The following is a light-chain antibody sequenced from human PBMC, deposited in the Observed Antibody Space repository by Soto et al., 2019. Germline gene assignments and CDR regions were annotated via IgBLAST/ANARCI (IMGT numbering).Light chain of an antibody. J-gene: IGLJ3*02. CDR3: VAWDDSLNGQV. V-gene: IGLV1-44*01. CDR1: SSNIGSNT. CDR2: NNN. Sequence: QAVVTQPPSASGTPGQRVTISCSGSSSNIGSNTVNWCQQLPGTAPKLLIYNNNQRPSGVPDRFSGSKSGTSASLAISGLQSEDEADYYCVAWDDSLNGQVFGGGTKLTVL.